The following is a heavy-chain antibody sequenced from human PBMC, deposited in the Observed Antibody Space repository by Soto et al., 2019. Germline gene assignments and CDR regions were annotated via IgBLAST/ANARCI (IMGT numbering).Heavy chain of an antibody. D-gene: IGHD6-19*01. V-gene: IGHV2-5*02. CDR1: GFSLSTSEVG. J-gene: IGHJ5*02. CDR3: AHAPGIAVTTNWFDP. Sequence: QITLKESGPTLVKPTQTLTLTCTFSGFSLSTSEVGVGWIRQPPGKALQWLALIDWDDDKRYSPSLKSRLTIXXDXSXXQVVLTRTNMDPVDTATYYCAHAPGIAVTTNWFDPWGQGILVTVSS. CDR2: IDWDDDK.